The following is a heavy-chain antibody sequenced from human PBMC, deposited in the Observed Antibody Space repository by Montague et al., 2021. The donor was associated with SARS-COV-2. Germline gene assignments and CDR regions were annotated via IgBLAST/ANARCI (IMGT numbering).Heavy chain of an antibody. CDR3: ASTFDYYAHFDS. J-gene: IGHJ4*02. Sequence: SETLSLTCTVSGGSISSQTSCWAWVRLPPGKGLEWIGSIFYSGXAXYXXXXESRLIISLDTSKTHFSLKLRSVTAADTAVYYCASTFDYYAHFDSWGQGTLVSVSS. CDR2: IFYSGXA. CDR1: GGSISSQTSC. D-gene: IGHD3-22*01. V-gene: IGHV4-39*07.